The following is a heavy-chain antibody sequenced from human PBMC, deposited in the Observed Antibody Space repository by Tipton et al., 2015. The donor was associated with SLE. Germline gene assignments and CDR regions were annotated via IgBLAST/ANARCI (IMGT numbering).Heavy chain of an antibody. J-gene: IGHJ4*02. CDR3: ARDPKY. CDR2: IYHSGTT. CDR1: GGSINSYNW. Sequence: TLSLTCAVSGGSINSYNWWTWVRQPPGKGLEWIGEIYHSGTTNYNPSLKSRITISLDKSNNHFSLRLSSLTAADTAVYYCARDPKYWGQGTLVIVSS. V-gene: IGHV4-4*02.